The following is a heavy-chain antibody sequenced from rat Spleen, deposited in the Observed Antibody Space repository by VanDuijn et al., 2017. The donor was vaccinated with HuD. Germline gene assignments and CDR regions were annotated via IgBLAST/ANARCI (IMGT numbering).Heavy chain of an antibody. Sequence: EVQLVESGGGLVQPGRSLKLSCVVSGFTFSNSGMAWVRQAPTKGLEWVASITKSGDSTYYRDSVKGRFTISRDNAKSTLYLQMDSLRSEDTATYYCARHGYGGYSGPFAYWGQGTLVTVSS. D-gene: IGHD1-11*01. J-gene: IGHJ3*01. V-gene: IGHV5S13*01. CDR2: ITKSGDST. CDR3: ARHGYGGYSGPFAY. CDR1: GFTFSNSG.